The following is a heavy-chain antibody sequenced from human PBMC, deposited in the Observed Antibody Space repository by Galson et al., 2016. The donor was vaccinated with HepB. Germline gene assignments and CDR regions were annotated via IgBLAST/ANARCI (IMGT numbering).Heavy chain of an antibody. CDR1: GFTFSSYW. Sequence: LRLSCAASGFTFSSYWMCWVRQAPGKGLEWVANVKQDGSEKYYVDSVKGRFTISRDNAKNSLYLQMNSLRAEDTAVYYCARDGPHDFWSGYPFDYWGQGTLVTVSS. CDR3: ARDGPHDFWSGYPFDY. D-gene: IGHD3-3*01. V-gene: IGHV3-7*01. J-gene: IGHJ4*02. CDR2: VKQDGSEK.